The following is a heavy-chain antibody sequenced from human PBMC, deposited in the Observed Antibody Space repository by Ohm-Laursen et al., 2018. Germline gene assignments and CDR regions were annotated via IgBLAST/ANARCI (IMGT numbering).Heavy chain of an antibody. V-gene: IGHV1-2*02. CDR2: INPDSGGT. Sequence: SSVKVSCKASGYIFTGYYTHWVRQAPGQGLEWMGWINPDSGGTKYGQKFQGRVTMTRDTSITTLYMELNSLTFDDTAVYYCARAQYSSGVSVFDYWGQGTLVTVSS. CDR3: ARAQYSSGVSVFDY. D-gene: IGHD3-22*01. J-gene: IGHJ4*02. CDR1: GYIFTGYY.